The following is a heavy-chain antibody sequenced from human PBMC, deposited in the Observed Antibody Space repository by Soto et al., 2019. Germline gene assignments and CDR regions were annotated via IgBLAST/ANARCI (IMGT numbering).Heavy chain of an antibody. CDR1: GLTFSNAW. D-gene: IGHD3-3*01. CDR3: TTLGGLLEWLLSPYYCYGMDV. CDR2: NKSKTAGGTP. Sequence: GGSLRLSCAASGLTFSNAWMSWVRQAPGKGLEWVGRNKSKTAGGTPDYAAPVKGRFTMSSDESKNTLYLEMNSRETEDTGVYYYTTLGGLLEWLLSPYYCYGMDVWGQGTTVSV. V-gene: IGHV3-15*01. J-gene: IGHJ6*02.